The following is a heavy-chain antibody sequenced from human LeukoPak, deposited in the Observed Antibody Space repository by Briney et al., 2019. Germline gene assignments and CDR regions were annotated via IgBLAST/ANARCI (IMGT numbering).Heavy chain of an antibody. CDR1: GGSFSGYY. CDR2: IYTSGST. V-gene: IGHV4-4*07. Sequence: KTSETLSLTCAVYGGSFSGYYWSWIRQPAGKGLEWIGRIYTSGSTNYNPSLKSRVTMSVDTSKNQFSLKLSSVTAADTAVYYCARDGSGWYGGWFDPWGQGTLVTVSS. J-gene: IGHJ5*02. CDR3: ARDGSGWYGGWFDP. D-gene: IGHD6-19*01.